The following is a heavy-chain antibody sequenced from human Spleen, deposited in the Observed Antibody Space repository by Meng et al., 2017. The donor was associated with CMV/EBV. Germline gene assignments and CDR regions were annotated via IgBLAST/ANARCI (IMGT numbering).Heavy chain of an antibody. Sequence: ASVKVSCKASGYTFTFYHIHWVRQAPGQGLEWMGIINPTGGSTTYAQKFQGRVTMTRDTSTSTVYMELSSLTSEDTAVYYCARAIPLQHWGQGALVTVSS. CDR2: INPTGGST. D-gene: IGHD2-21*01. V-gene: IGHV1-46*01. J-gene: IGHJ1*01. CDR1: GYTFTFYH. CDR3: ARAIPLQH.